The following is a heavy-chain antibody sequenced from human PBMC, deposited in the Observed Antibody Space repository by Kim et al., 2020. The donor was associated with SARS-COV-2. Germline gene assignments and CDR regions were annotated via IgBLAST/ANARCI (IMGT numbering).Heavy chain of an antibody. CDR3: ARDYVQSSGLDY. D-gene: IGHD6-19*01. CDR2: ISSSGSTI. Sequence: GGSLRLSCAASGFTFSSYEMNWVRQAPGKGLEWVSYISSSGSTIYYADSVKGRFTISRDNAKNSLYLQMNSLRAEDTAVYYCARDYVQSSGLDYWGQGTLVTVSS. J-gene: IGHJ4*02. V-gene: IGHV3-48*03. CDR1: GFTFSSYE.